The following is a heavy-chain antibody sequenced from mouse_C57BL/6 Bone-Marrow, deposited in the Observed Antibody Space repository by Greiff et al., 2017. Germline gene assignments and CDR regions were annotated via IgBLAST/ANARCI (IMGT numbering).Heavy chain of an antibody. D-gene: IGHD1-1*01. CDR2: IDPSDSYT. Sequence: QVQLQQPGAELVMPGASVKLSCKASGYTFTSYWMPWVKQRPGQGLEWIGEIDPSDSYTNYNQKFKGKSTLTVDKSSSTAYMQLSSLTSEDSAVYYCARGNYDGSSSFAYWGQGTLVTVSA. CDR1: GYTFTSYW. J-gene: IGHJ3*01. V-gene: IGHV1-69*01. CDR3: ARGNYDGSSSFAY.